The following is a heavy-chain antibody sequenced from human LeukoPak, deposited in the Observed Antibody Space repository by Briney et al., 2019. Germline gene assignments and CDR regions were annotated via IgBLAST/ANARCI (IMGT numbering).Heavy chain of an antibody. D-gene: IGHD1-26*01. CDR2: ISYDGSNK. CDR1: GFTFSSYA. CDR3: ARDSQWELRYIDY. J-gene: IGHJ4*02. V-gene: IGHV3-30-3*01. Sequence: QPGGSLRLSCAASGFTFSSYAMHWVRQAPGKGLEWVAVISYDGSNKYYADSVKGRFTISRDNSKNTLYLQMNSLRAEDTAVYYCARDSQWELRYIDYWGQGTLVTVSS.